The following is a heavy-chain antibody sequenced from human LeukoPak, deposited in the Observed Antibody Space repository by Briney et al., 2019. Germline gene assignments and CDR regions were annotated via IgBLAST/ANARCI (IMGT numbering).Heavy chain of an antibody. Sequence: GGSLRLSCSGSGLTLSTYAMHWVRQAPGKGLEYVSAIATDGGGTYYADSVKGRFTISRDKSKNTLYLQMRSLRAEDTAVYCCMTRDTSGYWGQGTLVTVSS. CDR2: IATDGGGT. CDR3: MTRDTSGY. D-gene: IGHD3-10*01. CDR1: GLTLSTYA. V-gene: IGHV3-64D*09. J-gene: IGHJ4*02.